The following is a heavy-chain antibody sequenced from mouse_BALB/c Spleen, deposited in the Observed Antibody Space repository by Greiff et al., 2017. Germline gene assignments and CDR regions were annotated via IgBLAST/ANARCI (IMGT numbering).Heavy chain of an antibody. CDR2: IDPYYGGT. Sequence: LEESGPELEKPGASVKISCKASGYSFTGYNMNWVKQSNGKSLEWIGNIDPYYGGTSYNQKFKGKATLTVDKSSSTAYMQLKSLTSEDSAVYYCAREGGYHWYFDVWGAGTTVTVSS. CDR1: GYSFTGYN. V-gene: IGHV1-39*01. CDR3: AREGGYHWYFDV. J-gene: IGHJ1*01. D-gene: IGHD2-2*01.